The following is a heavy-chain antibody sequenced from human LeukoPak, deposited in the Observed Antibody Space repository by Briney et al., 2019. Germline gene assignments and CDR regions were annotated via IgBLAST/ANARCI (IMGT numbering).Heavy chain of an antibody. D-gene: IGHD3-22*01. V-gene: IGHV7-4-1*02. CDR2: INTNTGNP. J-gene: IGHJ4*02. CDR3: ARVGYYYDSSGYCDY. Sequence: ASVKVSCKASGYTFTSYAMNWVRQAPGQGLEWMGWINTNTGNPTYAQGFTGRFVFSLDTSVSTAYLQISSPKAEDTAVYYCARVGYYYDSSGYCDYWGQGTLVTVSS. CDR1: GYTFTSYA.